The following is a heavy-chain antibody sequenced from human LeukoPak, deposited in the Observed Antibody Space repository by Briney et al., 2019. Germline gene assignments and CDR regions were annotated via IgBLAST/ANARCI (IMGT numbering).Heavy chain of an antibody. CDR3: AKDVDSTGRYGDFQH. J-gene: IGHJ1*01. CDR1: GFTFTSSA. D-gene: IGHD6-19*01. CDR2: IVVGSGNT. V-gene: IGHV1-58*01. Sequence: GASVKVSCKASGFTFTSSAVQWVRQARGQRLEWIGWIVVGSGNTNYAQKFQERVTITRDMSTSTAYMELSSLRAEDTAVYYCAKDVDSTGRYGDFQHWGQGTLVTVSS.